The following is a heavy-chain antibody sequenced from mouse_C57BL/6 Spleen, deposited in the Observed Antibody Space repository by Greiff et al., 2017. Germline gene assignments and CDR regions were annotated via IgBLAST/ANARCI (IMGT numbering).Heavy chain of an antibody. CDR3: ARIPDWDDYAMDY. V-gene: IGHV5-17*01. Sequence: EVMLVESGGGLVKPGGSLKLSCAASGFTFSDYGMHWVRQAPEKGLEWVAYISSGSSTIYYADTVKGRVTISRDNAKNTLFLQMTSLRSEDTAMYYCARIPDWDDYAMDYWGQGTSVTVSS. D-gene: IGHD4-1*01. J-gene: IGHJ4*01. CDR2: ISSGSSTI. CDR1: GFTFSDYG.